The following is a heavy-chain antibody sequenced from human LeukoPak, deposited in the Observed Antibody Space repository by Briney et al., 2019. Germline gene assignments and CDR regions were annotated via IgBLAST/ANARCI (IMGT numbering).Heavy chain of an antibody. CDR1: GGSISSGSYY. Sequence: SQTLSLTCTVSGGSISSGSYYWSWIRQPAGKGLEWIVRIYTSGSTNYNPSLKSRVTISVDTSKNQFSLKLSSVTAADTAVYACAKGGRREYKNLHSGYYDNWGQGTLATVSS. CDR3: AKGGRREYKNLHSGYYDN. V-gene: IGHV4-61*02. D-gene: IGHD1-1*01. CDR2: IYTSGST. J-gene: IGHJ4*02.